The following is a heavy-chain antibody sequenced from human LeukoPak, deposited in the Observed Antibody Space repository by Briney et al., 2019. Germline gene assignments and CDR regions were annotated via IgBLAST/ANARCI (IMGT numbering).Heavy chain of an antibody. V-gene: IGHV1-18*01. J-gene: IGHJ6*03. D-gene: IGHD2-15*01. Sequence: GASVKVSCKASGYTFTSSGISWVRQAPGQGLEWMGWISAYNGNTNYAQKLQGRVTMTTDTSPSTAYMELRSLRADDTAVYYCARAYCSGGSCYSFYYYYYMDVWGKGTTVTVSS. CDR2: ISAYNGNT. CDR3: ARAYCSGGSCYSFYYYYYMDV. CDR1: GYTFTSSG.